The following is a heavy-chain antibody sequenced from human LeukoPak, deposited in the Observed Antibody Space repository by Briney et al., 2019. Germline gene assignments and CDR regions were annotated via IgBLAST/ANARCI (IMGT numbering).Heavy chain of an antibody. D-gene: IGHD2-2*01. J-gene: IGHJ5*02. V-gene: IGHV4-59*08. CDR2: VYHSGSSGST. CDR1: GGPISSYY. CDR3: AGHQLLAWFDP. Sequence: SETLSLTCTVSGGPISSYYWSWLRQPPGKGLEWIGYVYHSGSSGSTNYDPSLKIRVTISIDTSKKQFSLKRSSVTAADTALYYCAGHQLLAWFDPWGQGTLVTVSS.